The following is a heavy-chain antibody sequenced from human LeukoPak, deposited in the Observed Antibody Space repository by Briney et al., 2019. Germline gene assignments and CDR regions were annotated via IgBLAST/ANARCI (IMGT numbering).Heavy chain of an antibody. J-gene: IGHJ4*02. CDR2: ISAYNGNT. D-gene: IGHD5-12*01. V-gene: IGHV1-18*01. Sequence: GASVKVSCKASGGTFSSYGISWARQAPGQGLEWMGWISAYNGNTNYAQKLQGRVTMTTDTSTSTAYMELRSLRSDDTAVYYCARDSSGYDIDFDYWGQGTLVTVSS. CDR3: ARDSSGYDIDFDY. CDR1: GGTFSSYG.